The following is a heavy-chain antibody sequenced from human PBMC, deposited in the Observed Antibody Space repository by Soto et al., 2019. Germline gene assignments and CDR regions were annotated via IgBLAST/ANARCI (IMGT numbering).Heavy chain of an antibody. Sequence: EVQLLGSGGGLVQPGGSLRLSCAASGFTFSSYAMSWVRQAPGKGLEWVSAISGSAITTYYADSVKGGFTISRDNSKNTVYLQMNSLRAEDTAIYYCAKVIVARGGMDVWGRGTTVTVSS. D-gene: IGHD6-6*01. V-gene: IGHV3-23*01. CDR1: GFTFSSYA. CDR2: ISGSAITT. CDR3: AKVIVARGGMDV. J-gene: IGHJ6*02.